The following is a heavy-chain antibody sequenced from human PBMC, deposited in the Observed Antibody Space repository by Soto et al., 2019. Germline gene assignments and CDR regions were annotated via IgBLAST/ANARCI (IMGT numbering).Heavy chain of an antibody. J-gene: IGHJ4*02. CDR1: GFTFDDYA. Sequence: EVQLVESGGGLVQPGRSLRLSCAASGFTFDDYAMHWVRQAPGKGLEWVSGISWNSGSIGYADSVKGRFTISRDNAKNYLYLQMNSLRAEDTALYYCAKYGYLGAVAFDYWGQGTLVTVSS. CDR2: ISWNSGSI. D-gene: IGHD6-19*01. V-gene: IGHV3-9*01. CDR3: AKYGYLGAVAFDY.